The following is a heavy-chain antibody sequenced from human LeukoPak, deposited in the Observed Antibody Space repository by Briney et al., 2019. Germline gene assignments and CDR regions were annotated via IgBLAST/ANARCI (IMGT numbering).Heavy chain of an antibody. Sequence: RASETLSLTCAVFGGSFSGYYWSWIRQPPGKGLEWIGEINHSGSTNYNPSLESRVTISVDTSKNQFSLKLSSVTAADTAVYYCARGEYSGSTYYFDYWGQGTLVTVSS. CDR2: INHSGST. J-gene: IGHJ4*02. CDR3: ARGEYSGSTYYFDY. V-gene: IGHV4-34*01. CDR1: GGSFSGYY. D-gene: IGHD1-26*01.